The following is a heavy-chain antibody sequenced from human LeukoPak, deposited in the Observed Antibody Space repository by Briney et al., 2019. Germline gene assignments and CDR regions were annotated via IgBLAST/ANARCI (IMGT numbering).Heavy chain of an antibody. CDR3: AKGIAVAATVFRFRGYYYGMDV. J-gene: IGHJ6*02. CDR2: IYYSGST. CDR1: GGSISSYY. Sequence: SETLSLTCTVSGGSISSYYWSWIRQPPGKGLEWIGYIYYSGSTNYNPSLESRVTISVDTSKNQFSLKLSSVTAADTAVYYCAKGIAVAATVFRFRGYYYGMDVWGQGTTVTVSS. D-gene: IGHD6-19*01. V-gene: IGHV4-59*01.